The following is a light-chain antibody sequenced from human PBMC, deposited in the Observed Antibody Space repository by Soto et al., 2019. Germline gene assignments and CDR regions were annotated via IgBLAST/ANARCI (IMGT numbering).Light chain of an antibody. J-gene: IGKJ1*01. CDR3: QQYNSYPWT. Sequence: DLQMTQSPSTLSASVGDRVTITCRASQSISSWLAWYQQKPGKAPKLLIYDASSLERGVPSRFSGSGSGTEFTLTITSLQPDDFATYYCQQYNSYPWTFCQGTKVDI. CDR1: QSISSW. CDR2: DAS. V-gene: IGKV1-5*01.